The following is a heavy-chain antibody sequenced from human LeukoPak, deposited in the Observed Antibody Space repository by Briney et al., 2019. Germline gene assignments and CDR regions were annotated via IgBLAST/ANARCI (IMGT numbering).Heavy chain of an antibody. CDR2: INPNSGDP. CDR1: GYTFTDYY. Sequence: GASVKVSCKASGYTFTDYYMHWVRQAPGQGLEWMGRINPNSGDPNYAQKFQGRVTMTRDTSISTGYMELRTLRSDDTAVYFCARGGSYYYLFDYWGQGTLVTVSS. CDR3: ARGGSYYYLFDY. J-gene: IGHJ4*02. D-gene: IGHD1-26*01. V-gene: IGHV1-2*06.